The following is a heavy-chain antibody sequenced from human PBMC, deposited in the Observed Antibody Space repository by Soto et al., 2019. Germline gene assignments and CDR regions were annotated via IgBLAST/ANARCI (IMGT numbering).Heavy chain of an antibody. J-gene: IGHJ4*02. V-gene: IGHV2-5*01. CDR1: GFSLTTTGLG. CDR3: AHRPDGSHFDY. D-gene: IGHD6-25*01. CDR2: IYWYDFH. Sequence: QITLKESGPTLVKPTQTLTLTCTFSGFSLTTTGLGVGWIRQPPVKTLEFLASIYWYDFHRYSPSRKSRLTLTKDTSRNQVVLTMTNMDPADTATYYCAHRPDGSHFDYWGQGILVTVSS.